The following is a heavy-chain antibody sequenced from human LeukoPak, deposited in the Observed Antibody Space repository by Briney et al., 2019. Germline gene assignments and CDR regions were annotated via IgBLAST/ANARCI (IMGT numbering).Heavy chain of an antibody. Sequence: PPGGSLRLSCAVSGFMFSSYWMSWVRQAPGKGLEWVSGISGSGDSTWYADSVKGRFTISRDNSKNTLYLQTNSLRAEDTAVYYCAKDQAAPVDYFDYWGQGTLVTVSS. V-gene: IGHV3-23*01. CDR2: ISGSGDST. CDR1: GFMFSSYW. D-gene: IGHD6-13*01. J-gene: IGHJ4*02. CDR3: AKDQAAPVDYFDY.